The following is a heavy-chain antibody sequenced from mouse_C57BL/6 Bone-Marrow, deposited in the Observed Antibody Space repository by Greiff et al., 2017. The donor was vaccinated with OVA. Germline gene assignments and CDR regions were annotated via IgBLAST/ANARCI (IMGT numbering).Heavy chain of an antibody. D-gene: IGHD1-1*01. CDR1: GFTFSDYY. CDR3: ARQGYYGLFDY. V-gene: IGHV5-12*01. Sequence: EVHLVESGGGLVQPGGSLKLSCAASGFTFSDYYMYWVRQTPEKRLEWVAYISNGGGSTYYPDTVKGRFTISRDNAKNTLYLQMSRLKSEDTAMYYCARQGYYGLFDYWGQGTTLTVSS. CDR2: ISNGGGST. J-gene: IGHJ2*01.